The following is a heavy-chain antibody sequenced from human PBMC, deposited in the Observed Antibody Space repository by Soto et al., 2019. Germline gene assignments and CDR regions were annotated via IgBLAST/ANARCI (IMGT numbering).Heavy chain of an antibody. V-gene: IGHV4-59*11. D-gene: IGHD3-10*01. Sequence: SETLSLTCTVSGGSISSHYWIWIRQSPGKGLEWIGYIYNSGSTKYNPSLKSRVTISVDTSKNHFSLKVSPVTAADTAVYYCARGQSNYYGYYFDYWGQGTLVTVS. CDR2: IYNSGST. J-gene: IGHJ4*02. CDR3: ARGQSNYYGYYFDY. CDR1: GGSISSHY.